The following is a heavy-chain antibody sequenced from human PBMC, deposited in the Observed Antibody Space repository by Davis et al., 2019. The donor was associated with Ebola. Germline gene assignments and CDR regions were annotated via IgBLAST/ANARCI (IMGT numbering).Heavy chain of an antibody. Sequence: PGGSLRLSCAASGFTFSPYAMNWVRQAPGKSLEWVARIRNKGNSYTTEYAASVKGRFTISRDDSENSHYLQMNSLKTEDTAVYYCARGSVGTAFRAFDIWGQGTMVTVSS. V-gene: IGHV3-72*01. J-gene: IGHJ3*02. CDR1: GFTFSPYA. D-gene: IGHD5-18*01. CDR3: ARGSVGTAFRAFDI. CDR2: IRNKGNSYTT.